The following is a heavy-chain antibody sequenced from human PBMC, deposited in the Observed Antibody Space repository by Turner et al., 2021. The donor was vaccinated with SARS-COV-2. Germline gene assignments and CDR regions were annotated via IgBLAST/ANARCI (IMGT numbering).Heavy chain of an antibody. CDR2: IYYSGSA. D-gene: IGHD5-18*01. CDR1: GGSISGSSFY. V-gene: IGHV4-39*01. J-gene: IGHJ6*02. CDR3: ASLMDTAMDYYGTDV. Sequence: QLHLLESDPGLEKPSETLSLTCTVSGGSISGSSFYWSWTHPPPGKGLEWIGNIYYSGSACYSPSLKSRVTISVDPSKTQYSLKLTSLTAADTAVYYCASLMDTAMDYYGTDVWGQGTTVTVSS.